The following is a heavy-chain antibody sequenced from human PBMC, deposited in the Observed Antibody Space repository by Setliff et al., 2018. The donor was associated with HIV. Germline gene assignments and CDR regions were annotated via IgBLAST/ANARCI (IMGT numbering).Heavy chain of an antibody. Sequence: SETLSLTCAVYGGSFSDYYWSWIRQPPGQGLEWIGEINHSGSTNYNASLKSRVTISGDMSKKQFSLKLSSVTAADTAFYYCAGENPDGWLHHYTDVWGKGTTVTVSS. D-gene: IGHD2-15*01. V-gene: IGHV4-34*01. J-gene: IGHJ6*03. CDR1: GGSFSDYY. CDR2: INHSGST. CDR3: AGENPDGWLHHYTDV.